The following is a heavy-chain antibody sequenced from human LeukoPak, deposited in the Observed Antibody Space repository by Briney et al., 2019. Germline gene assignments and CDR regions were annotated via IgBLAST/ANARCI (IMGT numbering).Heavy chain of an antibody. V-gene: IGHV3-23*01. CDR1: GFTFSTSA. CDR3: AKGSF. Sequence: GGSLRLPCVVSGFTFSTSAMSGVRQAPGKGLEWVSGISESGGSTYYADSVKGRFTSSRDNSKNTLYLQMNNLRAEDTAAYYCAKGSFWGQGTLVTVSS. J-gene: IGHJ4*02. D-gene: IGHD3-10*01. CDR2: ISESGGST.